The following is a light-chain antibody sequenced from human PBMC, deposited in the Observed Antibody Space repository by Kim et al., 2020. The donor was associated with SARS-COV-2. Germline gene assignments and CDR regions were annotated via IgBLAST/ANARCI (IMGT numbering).Light chain of an antibody. CDR3: QQYGNSPFA. V-gene: IGKV3-20*01. Sequence: SPGERATLSCTASQSLTSSYLAWYQQKPGQAPRLLIFGASIRATGIPDRFSGSGSGTDFTLTISRLEPEDFAVYYCQQYGNSPFAFGPGTKVDIK. J-gene: IGKJ3*01. CDR2: GAS. CDR1: QSLTSSY.